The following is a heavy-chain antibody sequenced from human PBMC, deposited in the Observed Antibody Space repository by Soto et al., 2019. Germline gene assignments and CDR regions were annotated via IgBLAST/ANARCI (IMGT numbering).Heavy chain of an antibody. CDR1: GYSFTSYW. J-gene: IGHJ4*02. V-gene: IGHV5-51*01. D-gene: IGHD3-22*01. Sequence: GESLKISCKGSGYSFTSYWIGWVRQMPGKGLEWMGIIYPGDSDTRYSPSFQGQVTISADKSISTAYLQWSSLKASDTAMYYCVRDIRKDDDSSGYYYPSDDWGQGTLVTVSS. CDR3: VRDIRKDDDSSGYYYPSDD. CDR2: IYPGDSDT.